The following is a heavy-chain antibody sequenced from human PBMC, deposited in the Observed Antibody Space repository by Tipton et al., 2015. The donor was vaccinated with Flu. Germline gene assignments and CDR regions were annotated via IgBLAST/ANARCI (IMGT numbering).Heavy chain of an antibody. D-gene: IGHD3-10*01. CDR2: SYYSGRT. CDR1: GDSVNYYY. V-gene: IGHV4-59*02. Sequence: LSLTCTVSGDSVNYYYWNWIRQSPGKGLEWIGFSYYSGRTAYNPSLKSRVTISVDTSRNQFSLNLKSVTAADTGVYYCARDRGWPAALDYWSQGILVTVSS. J-gene: IGHJ4*02. CDR3: ARDRGWPAALDY.